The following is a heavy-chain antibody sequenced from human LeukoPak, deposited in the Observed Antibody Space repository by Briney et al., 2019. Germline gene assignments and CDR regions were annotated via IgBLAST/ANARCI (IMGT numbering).Heavy chain of an antibody. J-gene: IGHJ5*02. V-gene: IGHV3-33*05. Sequence: GGSLRLSCAASGFTFSSYGMHWVRQAPGKGLEWVTGISYDGSNKHYSESVKGRLTISRDNSKNTLDLQMNSLTAEDTAVYYCARWNSNWFDPWGQGNLVTVSS. CDR1: GFTFSSYG. CDR3: ARWNSNWFDP. CDR2: ISYDGSNK. D-gene: IGHD1-7*01.